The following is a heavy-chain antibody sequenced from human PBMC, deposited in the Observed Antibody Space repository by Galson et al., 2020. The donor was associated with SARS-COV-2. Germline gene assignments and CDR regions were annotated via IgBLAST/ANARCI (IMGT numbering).Heavy chain of an antibody. V-gene: IGHV1-18*01. Sequence: ASVKVSCKTSGYTFTTNGISWVRQAPGQGLEWMGWISANSGKTNYVQKLQDRVTMTRDTSTSTVYMELRSLISDDTAVYYCARDHNYYFDYWGQGTAVSVSS. D-gene: IGHD1-20*01. CDR1: GYTFTTNG. J-gene: IGHJ4*02. CDR3: ARDHNYYFDY. CDR2: ISANSGKT.